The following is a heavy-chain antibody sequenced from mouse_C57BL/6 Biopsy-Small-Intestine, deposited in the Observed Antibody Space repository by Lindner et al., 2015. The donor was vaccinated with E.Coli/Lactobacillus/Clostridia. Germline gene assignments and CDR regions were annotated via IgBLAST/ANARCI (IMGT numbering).Heavy chain of an antibody. CDR1: GFNIKDYY. J-gene: IGHJ1*03. V-gene: IGHV14-2*01. CDR2: IDPEDGET. Sequence: VQLQESGAELVKPGASVKLSCTASGFNIKDYYVHWVKQRTEQGLEWIGRIDPEDGETKYAPKFLGKATITTDTSSNTAYLQLSSLTSEDTAVYYCARRWGWYFDVWGTGTTVTVSS. CDR3: ARRWGWYFDV. D-gene: IGHD1-1*02.